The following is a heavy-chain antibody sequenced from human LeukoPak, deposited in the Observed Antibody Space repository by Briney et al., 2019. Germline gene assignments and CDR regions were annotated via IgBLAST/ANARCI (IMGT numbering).Heavy chain of an antibody. J-gene: IGHJ6*03. CDR1: GGSISSHY. CDR2: IYYSGST. D-gene: IGHD2-15*01. V-gene: IGHV4-59*11. Sequence: PSETLSLTCTVSGGSISSHYWSWIRQPPGKGLEWIGYIYYSGSTNYNPSLKSRVTISVDTSKNQFSLKLSSVTAADTAVYYCARYREISLRTPSDYYYYMDVWGKGTTVTVSS. CDR3: ARYREISLRTPSDYYYYMDV.